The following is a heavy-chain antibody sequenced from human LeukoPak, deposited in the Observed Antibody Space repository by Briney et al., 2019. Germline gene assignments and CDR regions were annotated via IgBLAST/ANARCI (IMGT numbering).Heavy chain of an antibody. J-gene: IGHJ5*02. CDR2: IYHSGST. V-gene: IGHV4-30-2*02. CDR3: ARYLTRAYSFDP. D-gene: IGHD2-2*02. Sequence: SHTLSPTHAVDGASISSGGYCSSWIQQPPGNGLEGIGYIYHSGSTYYNPSLKSRVTISVDTSKNQFSLKLSSVTPADTALYYCARYLTRAYSFDPWGQGPLVTVSS. CDR1: GASISSGGYC.